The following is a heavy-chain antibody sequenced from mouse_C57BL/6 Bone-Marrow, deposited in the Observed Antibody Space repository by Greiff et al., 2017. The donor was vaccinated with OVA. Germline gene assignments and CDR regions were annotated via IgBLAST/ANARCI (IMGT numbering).Heavy chain of an antibody. CDR1: GFTFSDYG. CDR2: ISSGSSTI. Sequence: EVMLVESGGGLVKPGGSLKLSCAASGFTFSDYGMHWVRQAPEKGLEWVAYISSGSSTIYYADTVKGRFTISRDNAKNTLFLQMTSLRSEDTAMYYCARNGNRQFAYWGQGTLVTVSA. CDR3: ARNGNRQFAY. V-gene: IGHV5-17*01. J-gene: IGHJ3*01.